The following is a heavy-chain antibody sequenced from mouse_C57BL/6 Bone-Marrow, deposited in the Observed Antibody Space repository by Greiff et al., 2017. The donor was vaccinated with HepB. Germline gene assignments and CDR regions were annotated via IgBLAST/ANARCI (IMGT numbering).Heavy chain of an antibody. J-gene: IGHJ3*01. CDR3: TRERILRTSFAY. D-gene: IGHD1-1*01. CDR2: IDPETGGT. CDR1: GYTFTDYE. V-gene: IGHV1-15*01. Sequence: QVQLQQSGAELVRPGASVTLSCKASGYTFTDYEMHWVKQTPVHGLEWIGAIDPETGGTAYNQKFKGKAILTADKSSSTAYMELRSLTSEDSAVYYCTRERILRTSFAYWGQGTLVTVAA.